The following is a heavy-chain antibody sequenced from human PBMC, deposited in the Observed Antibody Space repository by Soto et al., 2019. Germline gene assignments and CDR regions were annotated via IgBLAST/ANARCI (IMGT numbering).Heavy chain of an antibody. J-gene: IGHJ4*02. D-gene: IGHD3-10*02. CDR3: TIVRVADSALDH. CDR1: GFIFSNHG. V-gene: IGHV3-30*03. Sequence: QVQLVESGGGVVQPGRSLRLSCVGSGFIFSNHGMHWVRQTPGKGLEWVAFMSYDGSDTFYADSVKGRFTISRDNSKNTLFLHMSTLRPEYTAMYYCTIVRVADSALDHWGQGTLVTASS. CDR2: MSYDGSDT.